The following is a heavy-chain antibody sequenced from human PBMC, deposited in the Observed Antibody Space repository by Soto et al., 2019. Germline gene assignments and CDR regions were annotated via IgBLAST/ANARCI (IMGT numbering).Heavy chain of an antibody. CDR3: ARGRRLLWLGGGMDV. CDR2: VYYSGTT. Sequence: SETLSLTCTVSGGSISSTSYHWGWIRQPPGKGLEWIGSVYYSGTTNNDPSLKSRVTISVDTSKNQFSLNLSSVTAADTAVYYCARGRRLLWLGGGMDVWGQGTTVTVSS. V-gene: IGHV4-39*01. D-gene: IGHD3-10*01. J-gene: IGHJ6*02. CDR1: GGSISSTSYH.